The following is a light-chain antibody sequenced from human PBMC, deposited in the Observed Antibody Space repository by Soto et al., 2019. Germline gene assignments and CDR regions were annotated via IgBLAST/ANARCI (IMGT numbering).Light chain of an antibody. Sequence: QSALTQPASVSGSPGQSITISCTGTSSDVGSYTLVSWYQQHPVKAPKLMIYEVSKRPSGVSNRFSGSKSGNTASLTISALQAEDEAYYYYCSYAGRSDVFGTGTKLTVL. CDR1: SSDVGSYTL. J-gene: IGLJ1*01. CDR3: CSYAGRSDV. V-gene: IGLV2-23*02. CDR2: EVS.